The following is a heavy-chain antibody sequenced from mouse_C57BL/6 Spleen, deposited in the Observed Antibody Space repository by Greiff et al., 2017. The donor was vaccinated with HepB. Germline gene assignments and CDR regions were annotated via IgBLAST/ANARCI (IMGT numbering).Heavy chain of an antibody. CDR1: GYTFTSYW. CDR3: ARERLGGAMDY. CDR2: IHPNSGST. Sequence: QVQLQQPGAELVKPGASVKLSCKASGYTFTSYWMHWVKQRPGQGLEWIGMIHPNSGSTNYNEKFKSKATLTVDKSSSTAYMQLSSLTSEDSAVYYCARERLGGAMDYWGQGTSVTVSS. V-gene: IGHV1-64*01. D-gene: IGHD3-3*01. J-gene: IGHJ4*01.